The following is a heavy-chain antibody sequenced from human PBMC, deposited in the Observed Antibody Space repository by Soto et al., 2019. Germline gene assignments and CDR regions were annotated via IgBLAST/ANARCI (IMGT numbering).Heavy chain of an antibody. CDR3: ARDKASIVGPMAWFDP. J-gene: IGHJ5*02. Sequence: PSETLSVTCAVSGGSISSSNWWSWVRQPTGKGLEWIGEIYHSGSTNYNPSLKSRVTISVDKSKNPFTLKLSSVTAADTAVYYCARDKASIVGPMAWFDPWRQGTLVTVSS. V-gene: IGHV4-4*02. D-gene: IGHD1-26*01. CDR2: IYHSGST. CDR1: GGSISSSNW.